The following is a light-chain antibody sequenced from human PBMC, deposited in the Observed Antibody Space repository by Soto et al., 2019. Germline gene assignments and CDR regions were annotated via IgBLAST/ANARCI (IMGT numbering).Light chain of an antibody. Sequence: EIVLTQSPGTLSSSPGESATLSCRASQTVTSNYLAWYQQKPGQAPRLLIYGASTRATGIPARFSDSGSETEFTLTISSLQSEDFAVYFCQQYNNWPPTFGQGTRLEIK. CDR3: QQYNNWPPT. CDR2: GAS. CDR1: QTVTSN. V-gene: IGKV3-15*01. J-gene: IGKJ5*01.